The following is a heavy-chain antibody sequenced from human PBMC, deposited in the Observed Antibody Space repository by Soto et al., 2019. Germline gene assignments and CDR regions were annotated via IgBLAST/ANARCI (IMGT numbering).Heavy chain of an antibody. CDR1: GFTFSSYA. V-gene: IGHV3-30-3*01. Sequence: VQLVESGGGVVQPGRSLRLSCAASGFTFSSYAMHWVRQAPGKGLEWVAVISYDGSNKYYADSVKGRFTISRDNSKNTLYLQMNSLRAEDTAVYYCARDWEAVAGETDAFDIWGQGTMVTVSS. J-gene: IGHJ3*02. D-gene: IGHD6-19*01. CDR2: ISYDGSNK. CDR3: ARDWEAVAGETDAFDI.